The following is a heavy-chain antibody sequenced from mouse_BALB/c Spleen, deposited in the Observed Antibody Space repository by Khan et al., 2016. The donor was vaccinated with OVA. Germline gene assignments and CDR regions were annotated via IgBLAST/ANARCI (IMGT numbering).Heavy chain of an antibody. CDR1: GYSFTGYF. V-gene: IGHV1-20*02. CDR2: INPHIGET. J-gene: IGHJ2*01. Sequence: LVESGPELVKPGASVKISCKASGYSFTGYFIHWVMQSHGKSLEWIGRINPHIGETFYNQKFRGKATLTVDESSSTAHMELRSLASEDSAVYCCARIYGSDFDYWGQGTTLTVSS. CDR3: ARIYGSDFDY. D-gene: IGHD1-1*01.